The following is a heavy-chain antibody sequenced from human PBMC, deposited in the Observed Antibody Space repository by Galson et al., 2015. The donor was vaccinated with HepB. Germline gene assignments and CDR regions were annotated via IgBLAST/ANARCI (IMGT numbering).Heavy chain of an antibody. CDR3: ARVGLFCRGGSCYSRANFFDT. D-gene: IGHD2-15*01. CDR1: GYTFSHYY. Sequence: SVKVSCKASGYTFSHYYIHWVRQAPGQGPEWMGIINPTSGSTSHTPKFQGRLTLTRATSTSTVFMELSSLRSEDTAVYYCARVGLFCRGGSCYSRANFFDTWGQGTLVTV. CDR2: INPTSGST. V-gene: IGHV1-46*03. J-gene: IGHJ5*02.